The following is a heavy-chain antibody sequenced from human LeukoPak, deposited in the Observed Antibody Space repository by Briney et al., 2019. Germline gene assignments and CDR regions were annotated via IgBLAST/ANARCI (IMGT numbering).Heavy chain of an antibody. CDR2: ISGSGSTI. Sequence: GGSLRLSCAASGFTFSSYAMSWVRQAPGKGLEWVSAISGSGSTIYYADSVKGRFTISRDNAKNSLYLQMNSLRAEDTAVYYCATSIAAAGSYNYWGQGTLVTVSS. D-gene: IGHD6-13*01. CDR1: GFTFSSYA. CDR3: ATSIAAAGSYNY. V-gene: IGHV3-23*01. J-gene: IGHJ4*02.